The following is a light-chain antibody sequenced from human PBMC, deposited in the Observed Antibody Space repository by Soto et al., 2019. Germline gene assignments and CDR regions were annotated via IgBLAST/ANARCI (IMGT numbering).Light chain of an antibody. CDR1: QGISNY. J-gene: IGKJ2*01. CDR3: QRYNIAPYT. V-gene: IGKV1-27*01. Sequence: DIQMTQSPSSLSASVGDRVTITCRASQGISNYVAWYQQQPGKVPKLLIYAASTLQSGVPFRFSGSGSGTDFTLTSSSLQPEDVAVYYWQRYNIAPYTFGQGTKLEIK. CDR2: AAS.